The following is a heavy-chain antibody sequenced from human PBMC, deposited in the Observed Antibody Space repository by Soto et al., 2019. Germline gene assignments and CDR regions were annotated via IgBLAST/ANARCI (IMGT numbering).Heavy chain of an antibody. J-gene: IGHJ6*02. Sequence: PGGSLRLSCAASGFTVSSNYMSWVRQAPGKGLEWVSVIYSGGSTYYADSVKGRFTISRDNSKNTLYLQMNSLRAEDTAVYYCARDLVVVVTAIRYYYGMDVWRQGTTVTVSS. CDR3: ARDLVVVVTAIRYYYGMDV. V-gene: IGHV3-53*01. CDR1: GFTVSSNY. D-gene: IGHD2-21*02. CDR2: IYSGGST.